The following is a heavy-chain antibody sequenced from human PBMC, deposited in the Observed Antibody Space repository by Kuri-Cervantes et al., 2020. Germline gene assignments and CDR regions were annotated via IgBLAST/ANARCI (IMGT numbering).Heavy chain of an antibody. CDR3: ARDGIRGTIFGAVINPYVY. J-gene: IGHJ4*02. CDR1: GFTFSSYW. D-gene: IGHD3-3*01. Sequence: GESLKISCAASGFTFSSYWMSWVRQAPGKGLEWVANIKQDGSEKYYVDSVKGRFTISRDNAKNSLYLQMNSLRSEDTAVYYCARDGIRGTIFGAVINPYVYWGQGTLVTVSS. V-gene: IGHV3-7*03. CDR2: IKQDGSEK.